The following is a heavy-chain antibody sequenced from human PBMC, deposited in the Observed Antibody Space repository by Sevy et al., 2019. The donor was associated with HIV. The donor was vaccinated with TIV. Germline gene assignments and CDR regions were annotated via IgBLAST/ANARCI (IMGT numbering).Heavy chain of an antibody. CDR3: ITDPAYRGYDEEVINYYFYGMDV. CDR2: IKSEFDGGAI. Sequence: GGSLRLSCTASGFTFSSAWMSWVRQAPGKGLEWVGRIKSEFDGGAIDYAAPVKGSFTISREDSKNTVYLQMNSLKTGETAVYYCITDPAYRGYDEEVINYYFYGMDVWGQGTTVTVSS. J-gene: IGHJ6*02. D-gene: IGHD5-12*01. V-gene: IGHV3-15*01. CDR1: GFTFSSAW.